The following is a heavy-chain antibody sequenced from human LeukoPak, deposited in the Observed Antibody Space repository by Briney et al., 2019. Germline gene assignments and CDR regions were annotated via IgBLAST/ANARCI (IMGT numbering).Heavy chain of an antibody. CDR3: ARDLPIIGGTTVVPFDY. J-gene: IGHJ4*02. CDR2: INPNSGGT. D-gene: IGHD4-23*01. Sequence: ASVKVSCKASGYTFTGYYMHWVRQAPGQGLEWMGWINPNSGGTNYAQKFQGRVTMTRDTSISTAYMELSRLRSDDTAVYYCARDLPIIGGTTVVPFDYWGQGTLVTVSS. V-gene: IGHV1-2*02. CDR1: GYTFTGYY.